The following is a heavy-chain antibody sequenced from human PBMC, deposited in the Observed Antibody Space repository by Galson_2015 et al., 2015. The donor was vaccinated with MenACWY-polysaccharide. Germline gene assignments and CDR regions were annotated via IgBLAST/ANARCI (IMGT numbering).Heavy chain of an antibody. CDR3: ARDSSYYDFWSGYYGGLDY. V-gene: IGHV3-11*01. Sequence: SLRLSCAASGFTFSDYYMSWTRQAPGKGLEWVSYVSSSGSTIYYADSVKGRFTISRDNAKNSLYLQMNSLRAEDTAVYYCARDSSYYDFWSGYYGGLDYWGQGTLVTVSS. D-gene: IGHD3-3*01. CDR2: VSSSGSTI. J-gene: IGHJ4*02. CDR1: GFTFSDYY.